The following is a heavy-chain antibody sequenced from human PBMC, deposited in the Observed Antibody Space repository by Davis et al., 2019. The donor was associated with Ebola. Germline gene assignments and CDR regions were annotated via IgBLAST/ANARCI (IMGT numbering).Heavy chain of an antibody. Sequence: GESLKISCSASGFTFTSYAMHWVRQAPDKGLEWVAVISYDGSNKYYADSVKGRFTISRDNAKNTLYLQMNSLRAEDTAVYYCARGNRITIFGTYYYGMDVWGQGTTVTVSS. V-gene: IGHV3-30*04. D-gene: IGHD3-3*01. CDR1: GFTFTSYA. CDR2: ISYDGSNK. J-gene: IGHJ6*02. CDR3: ARGNRITIFGTYYYGMDV.